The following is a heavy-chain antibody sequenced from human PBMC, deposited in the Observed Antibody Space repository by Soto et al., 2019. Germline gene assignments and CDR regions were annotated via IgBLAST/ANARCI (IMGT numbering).Heavy chain of an antibody. J-gene: IGHJ3*02. CDR2: IYTSGST. D-gene: IGHD3-3*01. Sequence: SETLSLTCTVSGGSISSYYWSWIRQPAGKGLEWIGRIYTSGSTNYNPSLKSRVTMSVDTSKNQFSLKLSSVTAADTAVYYCAGGDYDFWSGYWQVAFDIWGQGTMVTV. CDR1: GGSISSYY. V-gene: IGHV4-4*07. CDR3: AGGDYDFWSGYWQVAFDI.